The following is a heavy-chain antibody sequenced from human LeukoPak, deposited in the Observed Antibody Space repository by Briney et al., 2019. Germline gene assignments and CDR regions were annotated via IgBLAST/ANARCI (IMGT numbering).Heavy chain of an antibody. Sequence: SETLSLTCTVSGGSISSYYWSWIRQPPGKGLEWIGYIYTSGSTNYNPSLKSRVTISVDTSKNQFSLKLSSVTAADTAVYYRARHRTAVTTWDCWGQGTLVTVSS. V-gene: IGHV4-4*09. D-gene: IGHD4-17*01. J-gene: IGHJ4*02. CDR3: ARHRTAVTTWDC. CDR2: IYTSGST. CDR1: GGSISSYY.